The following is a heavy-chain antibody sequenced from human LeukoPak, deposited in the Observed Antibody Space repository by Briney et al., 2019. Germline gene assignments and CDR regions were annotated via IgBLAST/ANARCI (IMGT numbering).Heavy chain of an antibody. CDR3: ARGDVGATLDFYYFDMDV. D-gene: IGHD1-26*01. V-gene: IGHV3-21*01. CDR2: ISSSSSYI. J-gene: IGHJ6*02. CDR1: GFTFSSYS. Sequence: PGGSLRLSCAASGFTFSSYSMNWVRQAPGKGLEWVSSISSSSSYIYYADSVKGRFTISRDNAKNSLYLQMNSLRAEDTAVYYCARGDVGATLDFYYFDMDVWGRGTTVTVSS.